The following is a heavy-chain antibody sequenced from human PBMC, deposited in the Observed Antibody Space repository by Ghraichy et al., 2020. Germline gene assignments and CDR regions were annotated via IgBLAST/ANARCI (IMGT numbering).Heavy chain of an antibody. CDR1: GFTFSSYA. J-gene: IGHJ6*02. CDR3: ASGLGSTHYYFGMDV. D-gene: IGHD2-15*01. CDR2: ISGSGGST. V-gene: IGHV3-23*01. Sequence: GGSLRLSCAASGFTFSSYAMSWVRQAPGKGLEWVSAISGSGGSTYYADSVKGRFTISRDNSKNTLYLQMNSLRVEETAVYYCASGLGSTHYYFGMDVWGQGTTVTVSS.